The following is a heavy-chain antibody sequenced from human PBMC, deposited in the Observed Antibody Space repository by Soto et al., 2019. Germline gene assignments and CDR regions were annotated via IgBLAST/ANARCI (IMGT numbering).Heavy chain of an antibody. J-gene: IGHJ4*02. D-gene: IGHD3-3*01. CDR3: ARSYTYYDFWSGYYRSGYYFDY. CDR1: GGSISSYY. CDR2: IYYSGST. V-gene: IGHV4-59*01. Sequence: QVQLQESGPGLVKPSETLSLTCTVSGGSISSYYWSWIRQPPGKGLEWIGYIYYSGSTNYNPSLKRRVTISVDTSKNQFSLKLSSVTAADTAVYYCARSYTYYDFWSGYYRSGYYFDYWGQGTLVTVSS.